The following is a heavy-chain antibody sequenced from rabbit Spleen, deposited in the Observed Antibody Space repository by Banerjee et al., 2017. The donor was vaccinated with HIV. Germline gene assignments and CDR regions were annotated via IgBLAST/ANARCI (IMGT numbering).Heavy chain of an antibody. Sequence: ELVESGGGLVQAGESLKLSCKTSGIDFSTYAMIWVRQAPGKGLEWIAYIYPTFGVANYANSVKGRFTISSDSAQNTLYLQLNSLTAADTATYFCVRDSDDYGDYTRLDLWGPGTLVTVS. CDR1: GIDFSTYA. V-gene: IGHV1S47*01. CDR2: IYPTFGVA. D-gene: IGHD2-1*01. J-gene: IGHJ3*01. CDR3: VRDSDDYGDYTRLDL.